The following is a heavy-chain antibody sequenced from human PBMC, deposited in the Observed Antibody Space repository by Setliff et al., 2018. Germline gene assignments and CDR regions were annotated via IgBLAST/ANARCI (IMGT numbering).Heavy chain of an antibody. J-gene: IGHJ4*02. CDR2: INVSGGSA. Sequence: GASVKVSCKTSGYSFIRYYMYWVRQAPGQGLEWMGLINVSGGSASYEQKFQGRVTMTRDTSTGTVYMELTSLKSEDTAVYYCARAGDAAAGRKGVFEYWGQGSQVTVS. D-gene: IGHD6-13*01. CDR3: ARAGDAAAGRKGVFEY. V-gene: IGHV1-46*01. CDR1: GYSFIRYY.